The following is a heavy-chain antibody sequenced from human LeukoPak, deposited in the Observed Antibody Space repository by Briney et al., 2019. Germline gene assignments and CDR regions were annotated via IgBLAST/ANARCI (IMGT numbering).Heavy chain of an antibody. CDR2: INWNGGST. CDR1: GFTFDDYG. CDR3: AREGIKTYYYDSSRSLGAFDI. Sequence: PGGSLRLSCAASGFTFDDYGMSWVRQAPGKGLEWVSGINWNGGSTGYADSVKGRFTISRDNAKNSLYLQMNSLRAEDTAVYYCAREGIKTYYYDSSRSLGAFDIWGQGTMVTVSS. V-gene: IGHV3-20*04. D-gene: IGHD3-22*01. J-gene: IGHJ3*02.